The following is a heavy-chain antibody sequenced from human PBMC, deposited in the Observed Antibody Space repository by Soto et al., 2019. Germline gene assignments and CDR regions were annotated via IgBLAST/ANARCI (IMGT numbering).Heavy chain of an antibody. CDR2: ISYDGSNK. CDR1: GFTFSSYG. CDR3: AKGVRYFDWFLSSWSDP. D-gene: IGHD3-9*01. Sequence: GGSLRLSCAASGFTFSSYGMHWVRQAPGKGLEWVAVISYDGSNKYYADSVKGRFTISRDNSKNTLYLQMNSLRAEDAAVYYCAKGVRYFDWFLSSWSDPSGKDTLDTVSS. V-gene: IGHV3-30*18. J-gene: IGHJ5*02.